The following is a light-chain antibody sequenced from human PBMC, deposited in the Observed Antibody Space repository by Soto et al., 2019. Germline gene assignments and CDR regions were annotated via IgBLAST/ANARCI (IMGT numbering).Light chain of an antibody. CDR3: LQHNSYPWT. J-gene: IGKJ1*01. Sequence: DIQMTQSPSTLSASVVDRVTITCRCIQSISSWLAWYQQKPRKAAKLLIYKASSLESGVPSRLSGSGSGTEFTLTISSLQPEDFATYYCLQHNSYPWTFGQGTKVDIK. CDR2: KAS. CDR1: QSISSW. V-gene: IGKV1-5*03.